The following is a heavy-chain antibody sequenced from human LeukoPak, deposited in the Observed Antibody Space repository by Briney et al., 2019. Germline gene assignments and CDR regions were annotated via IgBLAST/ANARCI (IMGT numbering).Heavy chain of an antibody. J-gene: IGHJ4*02. CDR2: IKQDGAEK. Sequence: GGSLRLSCAASGFRFCDYWMTWARHILGQGLEWVANIKQDGAEKHYAESVEGRFIISRDNAKNSLYLEMDSLKVEDTAVYYCARVGAWDLQRVFEYWGEGTLVTVSS. CDR1: GFRFCDYW. D-gene: IGHD1-26*01. CDR3: ARVGAWDLQRVFEY. V-gene: IGHV3-7*01.